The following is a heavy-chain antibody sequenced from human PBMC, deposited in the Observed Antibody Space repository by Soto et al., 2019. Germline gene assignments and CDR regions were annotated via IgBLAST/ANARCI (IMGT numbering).Heavy chain of an antibody. D-gene: IGHD3-22*01. CDR3: TTVPISSGYYSIYFQH. J-gene: IGHJ1*01. CDR2: ISAGSEGA. V-gene: IGHV3-23*01. Sequence: GGSLRLSCAASGFTFSSHAMSWVRQAPGKGLEWISSISAGSEGAYYVDSLKGRFTISRDNSNNTLYLQMNSLKTEDTAVYYCTTVPISSGYYSIYFQHWGQGTLATVSS. CDR1: GFTFSSHA.